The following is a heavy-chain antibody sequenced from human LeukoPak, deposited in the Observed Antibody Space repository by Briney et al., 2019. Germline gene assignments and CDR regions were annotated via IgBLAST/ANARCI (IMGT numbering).Heavy chain of an antibody. CDR3: SRDLGTTETGDDY. J-gene: IGHJ4*02. V-gene: IGHV3-49*04. D-gene: IGHD4-17*01. CDR2: IRSRTKGGTT. Sequence: GGSLSLSCTTSGFTFGDYPMNWVRQGPGKGLEWVVIIRSRTKGGTTDYAASVKGRFTISRDDSKCTAYLQMDSLNTEDKAVYYCSRDLGTTETGDDYWGQGTLVTVSS. CDR1: GFTFGDYP.